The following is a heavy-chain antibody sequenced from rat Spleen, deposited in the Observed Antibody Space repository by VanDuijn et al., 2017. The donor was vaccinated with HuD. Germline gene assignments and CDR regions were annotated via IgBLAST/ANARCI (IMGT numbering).Heavy chain of an antibody. CDR2: INRAVTT. Sequence: EVQLQESGPGLVKPSQSFSLTCSVTGFSIASAFGWSWIRKFPGHKLEFLGYINRAVTTNYNPPLKSQIPITSDTSKNQFFLHLTSVTTDDSATYYCAGSPRQAGSYPFDYWGQGVMVTVSS. CDR1: GFSIASAFG. J-gene: IGHJ2*01. V-gene: IGHV3-3*01. CDR3: AGSPRQAGSYPFDY. D-gene: IGHD1-12*02.